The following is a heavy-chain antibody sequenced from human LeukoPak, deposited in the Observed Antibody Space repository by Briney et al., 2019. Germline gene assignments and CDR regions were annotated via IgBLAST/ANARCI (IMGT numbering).Heavy chain of an antibody. Sequence: GGSLRLSCAASGFTFSSYRMHRVRQAPGKGLEWVAFIRYDGSNKYYADSVKGRFTISRDNSKNTLYLQMNSLRAEDTAVYYCAKDRTLGYKDSSGLNYWGQGTLVTVSS. CDR1: GFTFSSYR. D-gene: IGHD3-22*01. V-gene: IGHV3-30*02. CDR2: IRYDGSNK. CDR3: AKDRTLGYKDSSGLNY. J-gene: IGHJ4*02.